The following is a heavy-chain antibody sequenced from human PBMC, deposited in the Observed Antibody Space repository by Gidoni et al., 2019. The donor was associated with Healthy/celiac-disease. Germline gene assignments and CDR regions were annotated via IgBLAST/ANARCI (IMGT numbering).Heavy chain of an antibody. D-gene: IGHD4-17*01. CDR2: IYHSGST. CDR3: ASGRIRVTTFTAYWYFDL. CDR1: GGSISSSNW. J-gene: IGHJ2*01. V-gene: IGHV4-4*02. Sequence: QVQLQESGPGLVKPSGTLSLTCAVSGGSISSSNWWSWVRQPPGKGLEWIGEIYHSGSTNYNPSLKSRVTISVDKSKNQFSLKLSSVTAADTAVYYCASGRIRVTTFTAYWYFDLWGRGTLVTVSS.